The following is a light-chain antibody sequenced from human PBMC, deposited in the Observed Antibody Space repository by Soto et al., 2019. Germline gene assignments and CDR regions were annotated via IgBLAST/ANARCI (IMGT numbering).Light chain of an antibody. CDR1: SGHTTYA. V-gene: IGLV4-69*01. CDR3: QTWGTDIFVV. J-gene: IGLJ2*01. Sequence: QSVLTQSPSASASLGASVKLTCTLTSGHTTYAIAWHQQHPEKGPRYLMKVNSDGSHSKGDGIPDRFSGSSSGAERYLTISSLQFEDEADYYCQTWGTDIFVVFGGGTKVTVL. CDR2: VNSDGSH.